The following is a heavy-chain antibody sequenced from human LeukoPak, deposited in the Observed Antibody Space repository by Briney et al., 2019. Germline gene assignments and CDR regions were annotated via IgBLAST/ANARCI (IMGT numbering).Heavy chain of an antibody. D-gene: IGHD3-10*01. CDR1: GYTFTSYG. CDR3: ARDRTVWFGELSPIDY. Sequence: GASVKVSCKASGYTFTSYGISWVRQAPGQGLEWMGWISAYNGNTNYAQKLQGGVTMTTDTSTSTAYMELRSLRSDDTAVYYCARDRTVWFGELSPIDYWGQGTLVTVSP. J-gene: IGHJ4*02. CDR2: ISAYNGNT. V-gene: IGHV1-18*04.